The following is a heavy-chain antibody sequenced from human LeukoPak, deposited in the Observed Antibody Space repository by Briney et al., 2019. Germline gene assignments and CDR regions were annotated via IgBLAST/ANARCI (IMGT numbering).Heavy chain of an antibody. CDR1: GFTVSSNY. CDR3: AKDSADSQWLVPFDY. D-gene: IGHD6-19*01. Sequence: GGSLRLSCAASGFTVSSNYMSWVRQAPGQGLEWVSVIYSGGSTYYADSVKGRFTISRDNSKNTLYLQMNSLRAEDTAVYYCAKDSADSQWLVPFDYWGQGTLVTVSS. CDR2: IYSGGST. J-gene: IGHJ4*02. V-gene: IGHV3-66*01.